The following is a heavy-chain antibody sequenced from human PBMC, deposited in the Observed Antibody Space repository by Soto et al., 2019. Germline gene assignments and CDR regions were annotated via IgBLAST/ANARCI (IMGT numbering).Heavy chain of an antibody. V-gene: IGHV4-59*08. J-gene: IGHJ5*02. CDR2: IYYSGST. D-gene: IGHD3-3*01. Sequence: PSETLSLTCTVSGGSISSYYWSWIRQPPGKGLEWIGYIYYSGSTNYNPSLKSRVTISVDTSKNQFSLKLSSVTAADTAVYYCARHLSITIFGVVIPAFDPWGQGTLVTVSS. CDR1: GGSISSYY. CDR3: ARHLSITIFGVVIPAFDP.